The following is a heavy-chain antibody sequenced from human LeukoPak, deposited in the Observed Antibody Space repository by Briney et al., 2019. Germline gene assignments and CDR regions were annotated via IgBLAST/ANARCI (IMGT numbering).Heavy chain of an antibody. CDR2: ISPADSDT. D-gene: IGHD2-15*01. CDR1: GYSFTNYW. J-gene: IGHJ6*03. Sequence: GESLKISCKGSGYSFTNYWIGWVRQMPGKGLEWMGIISPADSDTRYSPSFQGQVTISADKSISTAYLQWSSLKASDTAMYYCARVGCSGGSCYSPYYYYYYMDVWGKGTTVTVSS. V-gene: IGHV5-51*01. CDR3: ARVGCSGGSCYSPYYYYYYMDV.